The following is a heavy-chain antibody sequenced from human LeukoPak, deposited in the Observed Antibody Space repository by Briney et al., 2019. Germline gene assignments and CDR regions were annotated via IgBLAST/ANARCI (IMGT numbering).Heavy chain of an antibody. Sequence: GGSLRLSCTVSGFTFSTYWMSWVRQAPGKGPELVAIIKYDATEKYYVESVKGRFTVSRDNDKDSVYLQLNSLRAEDTAVYYCARDKKAGSSDGSVFDSWGQGTLVTVSS. CDR3: ARDKKAGSSDGSVFDS. CDR1: GFTFSTYW. J-gene: IGHJ4*02. D-gene: IGHD2-2*01. V-gene: IGHV3-7*01. CDR2: IKYDATEK.